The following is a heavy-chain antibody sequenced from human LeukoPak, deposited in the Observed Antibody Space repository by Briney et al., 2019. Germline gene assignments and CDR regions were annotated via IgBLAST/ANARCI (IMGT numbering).Heavy chain of an antibody. D-gene: IGHD6-13*01. Sequence: GGSPRLSCAASGFTFSSYAMSWVRQAPGKGLEWVSAISGSGGSTYYADSVKGRFTISRDNSKNTLYLQMNSLRAEDTAVYYCAKDLRGYSCPYYFDYWGQGTLVTVSS. J-gene: IGHJ4*02. V-gene: IGHV3-23*01. CDR3: AKDLRGYSCPYYFDY. CDR1: GFTFSSYA. CDR2: ISGSGGST.